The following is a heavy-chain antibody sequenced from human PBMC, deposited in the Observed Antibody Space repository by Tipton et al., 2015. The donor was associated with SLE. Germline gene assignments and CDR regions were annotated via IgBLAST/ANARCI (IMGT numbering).Heavy chain of an antibody. Sequence: TLSLTCSVSGSSTGRAYHWGWIRQPPGKGLEWIGGIYYSGTTDYNPSLKSRVTMSTDTSKNHFSMKLSSVTAADTAVYYCARYRGVFVATIDYWGQGTLVTVSS. J-gene: IGHJ4*02. D-gene: IGHD3-10*01. CDR1: GSSTGRAYH. V-gene: IGHV4-38-2*01. CDR2: IYYSGTT. CDR3: ARYRGVFVATIDY.